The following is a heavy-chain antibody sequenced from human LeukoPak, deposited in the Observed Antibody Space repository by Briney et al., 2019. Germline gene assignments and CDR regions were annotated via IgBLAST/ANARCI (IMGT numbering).Heavy chain of an antibody. CDR3: ARQPADCSGGSCYSYFDY. CDR1: GFTFSSYA. Sequence: PGGSLRLSCAASGFTFSSYAMHWVHQAPGKGLQWVAVISYDGSNKYYADSVKGRFTISRDNSKNTLYLQMSSLRAEDTAVYYCARQPADCSGGSCYSYFDYWGQGTLVTVSS. J-gene: IGHJ4*02. V-gene: IGHV3-30*15. D-gene: IGHD2-15*01. CDR2: ISYDGSNK.